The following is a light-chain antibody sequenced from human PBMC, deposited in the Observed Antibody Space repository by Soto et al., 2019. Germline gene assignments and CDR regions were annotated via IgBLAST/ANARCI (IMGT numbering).Light chain of an antibody. J-gene: IGKJ2*01. CDR2: WAS. Sequence: DIVMTQSPDSLAVSLGERATTNCKSSQSLSDSSKNKNYLTWYQQKPGQPPKLLISWASTRESGVPDRFSGSGSVTDFTLTISILQAEDVAVYYCQQYYSAPYTFGQGTKLEIK. CDR3: QQYYSAPYT. V-gene: IGKV4-1*01. CDR1: QSLSDSSKNKNY.